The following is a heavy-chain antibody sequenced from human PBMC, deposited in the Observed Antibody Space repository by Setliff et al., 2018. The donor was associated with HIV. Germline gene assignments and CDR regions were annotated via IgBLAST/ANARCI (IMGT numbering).Heavy chain of an antibody. CDR2: IHYTGST. CDR3: ARRIYGNNPYFDY. V-gene: IGHV4-59*08. Sequence: PSETLSLTCAVSGDSVSGYYWSWIRQPPGKGLEWIGYIHYTGSTTYNPSLKSRVTISVDTSQNQFSLKLSSVTAADTAIYYCARRIYGNNPYFDYWSQGTLVTVSS. D-gene: IGHD4-17*01. CDR1: GDSVSGYY. J-gene: IGHJ4*02.